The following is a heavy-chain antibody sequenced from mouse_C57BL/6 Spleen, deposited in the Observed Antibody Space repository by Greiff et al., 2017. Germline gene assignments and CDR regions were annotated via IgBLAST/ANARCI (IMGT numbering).Heavy chain of an antibody. CDR2: IDPETGGT. J-gene: IGHJ4*01. CDR3: TRSSGSSGMDY. Sequence: QVQLQQSGAELVRPGASVPLSCKASGYTFTDYEMHWVKQTPVHGLEWIGAIDPETGGTAYNQKFKGKALLTADKSSSTAYMELRSLTSEASAVYYCTRSSGSSGMDYWGQGTSVTVSS. D-gene: IGHD1-1*01. CDR1: GYTFTDYE. V-gene: IGHV1-15*01.